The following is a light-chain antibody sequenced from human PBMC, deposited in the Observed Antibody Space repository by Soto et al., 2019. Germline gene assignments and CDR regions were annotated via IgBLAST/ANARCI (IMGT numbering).Light chain of an antibody. V-gene: IGKV3-15*01. CDR3: QQRSNWPPT. CDR2: DTF. CDR1: QSVTSN. J-gene: IGKJ1*01. Sequence: EIVLTQSPAILSVSPGERATLSYRASQSVTSNLAWYRQRPGQAPRLLIYDTFRRATGVPARFSGSGSGTEFTLTISSLQSEDFAVYYCQQRSNWPPTFGQGTKVDIK.